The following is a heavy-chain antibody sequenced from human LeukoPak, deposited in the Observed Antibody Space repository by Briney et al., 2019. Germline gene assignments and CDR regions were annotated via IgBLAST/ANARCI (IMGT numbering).Heavy chain of an antibody. V-gene: IGHV3-23*01. Sequence: GGSLRLSCAASGFTFSSYAMTWVRQAPGKGLEWVSAISGGGDSTYYADSVKGRFTISRDNSKDTLYLQMNSLRAEDTAIYYCARGLVSDYWGQGTLVTVSS. CDR1: GFTFSSYA. CDR2: ISGGGDST. J-gene: IGHJ4*02. CDR3: ARGLVSDY. D-gene: IGHD2-21*01.